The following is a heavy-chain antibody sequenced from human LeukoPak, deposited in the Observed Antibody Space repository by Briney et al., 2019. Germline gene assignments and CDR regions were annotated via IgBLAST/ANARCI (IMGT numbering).Heavy chain of an antibody. CDR3: AKLTGSSWPGDY. J-gene: IGHJ4*02. CDR2: ISYDGSNK. D-gene: IGHD6-13*01. V-gene: IGHV3-30*18. CDR1: GFTFSSYG. Sequence: GGSLRLSCAASGFTFSSYGMHWVRQAPGKGLEWVAVISYDGSNKYYADSVKGRFTISRDNSKNTLYLQMNSLRAEDTAVYYCAKLTGSSWPGDYWGQGTLVTVSS.